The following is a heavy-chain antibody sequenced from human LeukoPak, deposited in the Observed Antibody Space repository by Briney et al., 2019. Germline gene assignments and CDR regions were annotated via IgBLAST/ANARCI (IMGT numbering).Heavy chain of an antibody. CDR2: IYSGGST. CDR3: ARDLIDSSGLPLGYFDY. V-gene: IGHV3-66*01. D-gene: IGHD3-22*01. J-gene: IGHJ4*02. Sequence: PGGSLRLSCAASGFTVSSNYMSWVRQAPGKGLEWVSVIYSGGSTYYADSVKGRFTISRDNSKNTLYLQMNSLRAEDTAVYYCARDLIDSSGLPLGYFDYWGQGTLVTVSS. CDR1: GFTVSSNY.